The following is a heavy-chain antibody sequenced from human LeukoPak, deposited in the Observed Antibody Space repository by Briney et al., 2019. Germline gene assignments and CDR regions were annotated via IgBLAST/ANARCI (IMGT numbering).Heavy chain of an antibody. CDR2: INHSGST. Sequence: SETLSLTCAVYGGSFSGYYWSWIRQPPGKGLEWIGEINHSGSTNYNPSLKSRVTISVDTSKNQFSLKLSSVTAADTAVYYCASDPIAVAPPGHWGQGTLVTVSS. D-gene: IGHD6-19*01. J-gene: IGHJ4*02. CDR1: GGSFSGYY. CDR3: ASDPIAVAPPGH. V-gene: IGHV4-34*01.